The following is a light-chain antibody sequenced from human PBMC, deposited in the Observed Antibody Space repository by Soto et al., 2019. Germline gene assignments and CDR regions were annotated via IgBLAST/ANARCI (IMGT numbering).Light chain of an antibody. V-gene: IGLV3-21*02. CDR2: AGS. CDR3: QVWDSISEHPV. J-gene: IGLJ7*01. CDR1: NIGRKS. Sequence: SYELTQPPSVSVTPGQTARVTCGGNNIGRKSVHWYQQKPGQAPAMVMYAGSNRPSGIPERVSGSISGDTATLTISRVEPGDEDDYYCQVWDSISEHPVFGGGTQLTVL.